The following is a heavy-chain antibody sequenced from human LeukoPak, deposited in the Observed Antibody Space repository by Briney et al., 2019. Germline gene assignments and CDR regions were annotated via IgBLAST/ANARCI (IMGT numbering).Heavy chain of an antibody. CDR2: ISSSGSTI. CDR3: GSRSTMFSN. CDR1: GFTFSSYE. V-gene: IGHV3-48*03. Sequence: PGGSLRLSCAASGFTFSSYEMNWVRQAPGKGLEWVSYISSSGSTIYYADSVKGRFTISRDNAKNSLYLQMNSLRAEDTAVYYWGSRSTMFSNWGQGTLGTVSS. J-gene: IGHJ4*02. D-gene: IGHD3-10*02.